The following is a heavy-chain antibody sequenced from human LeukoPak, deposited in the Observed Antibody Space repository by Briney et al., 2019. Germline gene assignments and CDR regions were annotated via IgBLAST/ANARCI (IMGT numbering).Heavy chain of an antibody. V-gene: IGHV3-66*01. CDR1: GFTFSSYA. J-gene: IGHJ4*02. D-gene: IGHD3-22*01. Sequence: LGGSLRLSCAASGFTFSSYAMSWVRQAPGKGLEWVSVIYSGGSTYYADSVKGRFTISRDNSKNTLYLQMNSLRAEDTAVYYCARVLSVTVNYWGQGTLVTVSS. CDR3: ARVLSVTVNY. CDR2: IYSGGST.